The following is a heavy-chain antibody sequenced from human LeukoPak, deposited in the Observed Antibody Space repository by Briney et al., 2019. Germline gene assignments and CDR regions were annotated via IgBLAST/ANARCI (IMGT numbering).Heavy chain of an antibody. CDR2: ISYDGSNK. J-gene: IGHJ6*02. Sequence: GRSLRLSCAASGFTFSSYGMHWVRQAPGKGLEGVAVISYDGSNKYYADSVKGRFTISRDNSKNTLYLQMNSLRAEDTAVYYCAKNSEIPAAIGGYGMDVWGQGTTVTVSS. CDR3: AKNSEIPAAIGGYGMDV. CDR1: GFTFSSYG. V-gene: IGHV3-30*18. D-gene: IGHD2-2*01.